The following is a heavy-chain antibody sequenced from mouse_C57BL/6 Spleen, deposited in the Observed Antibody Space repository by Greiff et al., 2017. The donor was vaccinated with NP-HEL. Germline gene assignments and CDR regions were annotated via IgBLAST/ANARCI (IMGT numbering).Heavy chain of an antibody. CDR2: IRNKANGYTT. CDR3: ARRDDGSREYVDV. V-gene: IGHV7-3*01. J-gene: IGHJ1*03. D-gene: IGHD1-1*01. CDR1: GFTFTDYY. Sequence: EVQRVESGGGLVQPGGSLSLSCAASGFTFTDYYMSWVRQPPGKALEWLGFIRNKANGYTTEYSASVKGRFTISRDNSQSILYLQMNALRAEDSATYCCARRDDGSREYVDVWGTGTTVTVAS.